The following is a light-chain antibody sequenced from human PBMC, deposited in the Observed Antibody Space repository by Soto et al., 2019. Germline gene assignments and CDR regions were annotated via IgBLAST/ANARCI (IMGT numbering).Light chain of an antibody. CDR3: QHYSSSPPIT. V-gene: IGKV3-20*01. Sequence: VLTQSPGTLSLSPGERATLSCRASQSVRSTSLVWYQQKPAQAPRLLIYGASSRATGIPDRFSGGGSGTDFTLTISRLEPEDFAVYYCQHYSSSPPITFGQGTRLEIK. CDR1: QSVRSTS. J-gene: IGKJ5*01. CDR2: GAS.